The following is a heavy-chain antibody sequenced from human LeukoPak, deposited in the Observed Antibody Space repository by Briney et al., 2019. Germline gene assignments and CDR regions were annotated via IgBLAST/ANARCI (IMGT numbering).Heavy chain of an antibody. V-gene: IGHV4-59*08. CDR1: GGSISSHY. Sequence: SETLSLTCIVSGGSISSHYWSWIRQPPGKGLELIGYMYYSGNSNYNPSLKSRVTISVDTSKNQFSLELTSVTAADTAVYYCASGKNWCYFDYWGQGTLLTVSS. CDR3: ASGKNWCYFDY. CDR2: MYYSGNS. D-gene: IGHD2-8*02. J-gene: IGHJ4*02.